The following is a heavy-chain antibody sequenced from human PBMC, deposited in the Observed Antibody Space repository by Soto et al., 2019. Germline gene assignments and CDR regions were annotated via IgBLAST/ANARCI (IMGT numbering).Heavy chain of an antibody. J-gene: IGHJ6*03. CDR3: ARDGHSTNQIVVVPAARGRVGYYYYMDV. CDR2: ISAYNGNT. D-gene: IGHD2-2*01. Sequence: GASVKVSCKASGYTFTSYGISWVRQAPGQGLEWMGWISAYNGNTNYAQKLQGRVTMTTDTSTSTAYMELRSLRSDDTAVYYCARDGHSTNQIVVVPAARGRVGYYYYMDVWGKGTTVTVSS. V-gene: IGHV1-18*01. CDR1: GYTFTSYG.